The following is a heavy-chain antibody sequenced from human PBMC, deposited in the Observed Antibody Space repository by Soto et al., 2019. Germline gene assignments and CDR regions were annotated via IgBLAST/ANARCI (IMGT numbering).Heavy chain of an antibody. Sequence: PSETLSLTCSASGDSISTVDYFWAWIRQPPGQALEYIGYIYKSATTYYNPSFESRVAISLDTSKSQFSLNVTSVTAADTAVYFCARGRYCLTGRCFPNWFDSWGQGTLVTVS. J-gene: IGHJ5*01. CDR3: ARGRYCLTGRCFPNWFDS. V-gene: IGHV4-30-4*01. CDR1: GDSISTVDYF. D-gene: IGHD2-15*01. CDR2: IYKSATT.